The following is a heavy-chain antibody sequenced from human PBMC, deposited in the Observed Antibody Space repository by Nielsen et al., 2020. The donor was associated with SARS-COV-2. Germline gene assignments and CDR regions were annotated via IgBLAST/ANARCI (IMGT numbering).Heavy chain of an antibody. V-gene: IGHV3-21*01. D-gene: IGHD4-17*01. CDR2: ISSSSSYI. J-gene: IGHJ3*02. CDR1: GFTFSSYS. CDR3: ASLDYGDSFDI. Sequence: GGSLRLSCAASGFTFSSYSMNWVRQAPGKGLEWVSSISSSSSYIYYADSVKGRFTISRDNAKNSLYLQMNSLRAEDMAVYYCASLDYGDSFDIWGQGTMVTVSS.